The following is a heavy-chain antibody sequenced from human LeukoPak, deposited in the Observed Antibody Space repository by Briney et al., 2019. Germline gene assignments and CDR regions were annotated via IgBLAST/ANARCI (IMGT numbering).Heavy chain of an antibody. Sequence: SETLSLTCTVSGASITSYHWSWIWQSAGKGLEWIGRIYITGSTNYNPSLKSRVTMSIDTSKNQFSLRVSSVTAADTAVYYCARDGLYTSGYSYFDYWGQGTLVSVSS. J-gene: IGHJ4*02. V-gene: IGHV4-4*07. CDR3: ARDGLYTSGYSYFDY. CDR2: IYITGST. CDR1: GASITSYH. D-gene: IGHD5-18*01.